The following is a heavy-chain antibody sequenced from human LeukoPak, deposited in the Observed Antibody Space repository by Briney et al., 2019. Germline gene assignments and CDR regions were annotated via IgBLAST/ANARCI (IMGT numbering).Heavy chain of an antibody. CDR2: IIPILRQS. CDR3: ATGGAYADAFDI. CDR1: GYTFTVYY. J-gene: IGHJ3*02. V-gene: IGHV1-69*11. D-gene: IGHD5-12*01. Sequence: ASVKVSCKASGYTFTVYYMHWVRQAPGQGLEWMGRIIPILRQSNSAQKFQGTVSITADEFTNTAYMELSSLRSEDTAVYYCATGGAYADAFDIWGQGTMVTVSS.